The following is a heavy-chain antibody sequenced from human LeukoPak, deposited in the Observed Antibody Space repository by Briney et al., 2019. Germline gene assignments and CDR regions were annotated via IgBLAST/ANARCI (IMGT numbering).Heavy chain of an antibody. V-gene: IGHV3-23*01. CDR1: GFTFYSYA. D-gene: IGHD6-13*01. CDR2: ISGSGDRT. Sequence: PGGSLRLSCVASGFTFYSYAMSWVRQAPGKGREWVSSISGSGDRTYYTDSVKGRFTISRDNSRNRVYLQMNSLRVEDTAIYYCAKGLSSSTWADFDYWGQGALVTVSS. CDR3: AKGLSSSTWADFDY. J-gene: IGHJ4*02.